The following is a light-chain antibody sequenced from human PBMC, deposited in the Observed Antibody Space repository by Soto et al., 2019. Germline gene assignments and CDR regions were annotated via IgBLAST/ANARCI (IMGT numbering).Light chain of an antibody. CDR2: DAS. Sequence: DIQMTQSPSTLSASVGARVTITCRASQSISSWLAWYQQKPGKAPKLLIYDASNLETGVPSRFSGSGSGTDFTFTISSLQPEDIATHYCQQYDNLPPWTFGQGTKVDIK. CDR1: QSISSW. J-gene: IGKJ1*01. CDR3: QQYDNLPPWT. V-gene: IGKV1-33*01.